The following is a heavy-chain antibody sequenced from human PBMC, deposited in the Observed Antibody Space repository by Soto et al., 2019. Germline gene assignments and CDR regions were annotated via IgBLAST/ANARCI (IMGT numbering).Heavy chain of an antibody. J-gene: IGHJ4*02. CDR3: ARLGYDILTGYYDKPYYFDY. V-gene: IGHV4-59*08. D-gene: IGHD3-9*01. CDR1: GGSISSYY. Sequence: SETLSLTCTVSGGSISSYYWSWIRQPPGKGLEWIGYIYYSGSTNYNPSLKSRVTISVDTSRNQFSLKLRSVTAADTAVYYCARLGYDILTGYYDKPYYFDYWGQGTLVTVSS. CDR2: IYYSGST.